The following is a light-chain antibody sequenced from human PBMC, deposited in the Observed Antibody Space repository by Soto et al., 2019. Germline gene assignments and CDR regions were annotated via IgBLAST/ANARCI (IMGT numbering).Light chain of an antibody. CDR2: EDD. CDR1: SGDVGNYNL. J-gene: IGLJ7*01. Sequence: QSALTQPASVSGSPGQSITISCSGVSGDVGNYNLVPWYQQYPCKAPALLIYEDDKRPSGVSNRFSGSKSDSTASLTISGLQAEDEADYYCCLYLGGTSVFGGGTQLTVL. CDR3: CLYLGGTSV. V-gene: IGLV2-23*01.